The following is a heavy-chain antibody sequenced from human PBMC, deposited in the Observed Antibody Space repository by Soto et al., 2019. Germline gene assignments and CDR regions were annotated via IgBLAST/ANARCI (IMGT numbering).Heavy chain of an antibody. CDR1: GYSFTNYW. V-gene: IGHV5-51*01. D-gene: IGHD3-22*01. Sequence: GESLKISCKGSGYSFTNYWIGWVRRMPGKGLEYMGTIFPGDSDTYYSPSFQGQVTISVDKSVNTAYLQWSSLKASDTAMYYCARRNFDSSGYSRGYDIWGQGTMVTVSS. CDR3: ARRNFDSSGYSRGYDI. J-gene: IGHJ3*02. CDR2: IFPGDSDT.